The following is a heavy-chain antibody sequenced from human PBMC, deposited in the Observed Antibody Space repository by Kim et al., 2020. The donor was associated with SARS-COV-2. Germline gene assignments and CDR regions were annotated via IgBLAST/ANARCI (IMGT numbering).Heavy chain of an antibody. Sequence: ASVKVSCKASGYTFTSYAMNWVRQAPGQGLEWMGWINTNTGNPTYAQGFTGRFVFSLDTSVSTAYLQISSLKAEDTAVYYCARAKARGTIFGVVIMSNNAFDIWGQGTMVTVSS. CDR3: ARAKARGTIFGVVIMSNNAFDI. J-gene: IGHJ3*02. V-gene: IGHV7-4-1*02. CDR1: GYTFTSYA. D-gene: IGHD3-3*01. CDR2: INTNTGNP.